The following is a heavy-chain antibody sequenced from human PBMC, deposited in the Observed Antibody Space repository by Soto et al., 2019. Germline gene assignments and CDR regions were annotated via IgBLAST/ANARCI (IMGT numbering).Heavy chain of an antibody. CDR1: RFTFSSYA. CDR2: ISGSGGST. CDR3: AKDEGYYYDSSGYYY. J-gene: IGHJ4*02. V-gene: IGHV3-23*01. D-gene: IGHD3-22*01. Sequence: GGSLRLSCAASRFTFSSYAMSWVRQAPGKGLEWVSAISGSGGSTYYADSVKGRFTISRDNSKNTLYLQMNSLRAEDTAVYYCAKDEGYYYDSSGYYYWGQGTLVTVSS.